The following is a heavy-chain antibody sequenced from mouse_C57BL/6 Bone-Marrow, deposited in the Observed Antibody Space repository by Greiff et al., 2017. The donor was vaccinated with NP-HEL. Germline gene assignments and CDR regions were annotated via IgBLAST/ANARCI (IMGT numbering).Heavy chain of an antibody. V-gene: IGHV1-50*01. D-gene: IGHD1-1*01. J-gene: IGHJ4*01. Sequence: QVQLKQPGAELVKPGASVKLSCKASGYTFTSYWMQWVKQRPGQGLEWIGEIDPSDSYTNYNQKFKGKATLTVDTSSSTAYMQLSSLTSEDSAVYYGARSYYYGYYYAMDYWGQGTSVTVSA. CDR3: ARSYYYGYYYAMDY. CDR1: GYTFTSYW. CDR2: IDPSDSYT.